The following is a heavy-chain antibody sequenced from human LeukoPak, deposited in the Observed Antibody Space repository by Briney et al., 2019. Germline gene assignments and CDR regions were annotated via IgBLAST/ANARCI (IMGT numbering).Heavy chain of an antibody. V-gene: IGHV3-7*03. Sequence: GGSLRLSCVVSGFTFGSSWMSWVRQAPGKGLEWVTNIKQDGSEKYYVDSVKGRFTISRDNSRNSLYLDINSLRTEDTAVYYCAKDRDSNWYPYFKYWGQGTLITVSS. J-gene: IGHJ4*02. CDR3: AKDRDSNWYPYFKY. CDR2: IKQDGSEK. D-gene: IGHD4-11*01. CDR1: GFTFGSSW.